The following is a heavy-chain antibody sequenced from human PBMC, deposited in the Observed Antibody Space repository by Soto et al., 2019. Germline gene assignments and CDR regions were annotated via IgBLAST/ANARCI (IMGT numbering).Heavy chain of an antibody. Sequence: SETLSLTCTVSGGSISSGGYYWSWIRQHPGKGLEWIGYIYYSGSTYYNPSLKSRVTISVDTSKNQFSLKLSSVTAADTAVYYCARRILTGFNWFDPWGQGTLVTVSS. CDR3: ARRILTGFNWFDP. V-gene: IGHV4-31*03. J-gene: IGHJ5*02. D-gene: IGHD3-9*01. CDR1: GGSISSGGYY. CDR2: IYYSGST.